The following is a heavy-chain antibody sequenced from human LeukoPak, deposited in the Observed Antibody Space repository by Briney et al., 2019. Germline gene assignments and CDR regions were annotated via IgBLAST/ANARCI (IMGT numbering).Heavy chain of an antibody. CDR2: INPNSGGT. V-gene: IGHV1-2*02. Sequence: ASVKVSCKASGYTFTGYYMHWVRQAPGQGLEWMGWINPNSGGTNYAQKFQGRVTMTRDTSISTAYMELSRLRSDDTAVYYCARDIKHYDFWSGATGAFDYWGQGTLVTVSS. CDR3: ARDIKHYDFWSGATGAFDY. D-gene: IGHD3-3*01. J-gene: IGHJ4*02. CDR1: GYTFTGYY.